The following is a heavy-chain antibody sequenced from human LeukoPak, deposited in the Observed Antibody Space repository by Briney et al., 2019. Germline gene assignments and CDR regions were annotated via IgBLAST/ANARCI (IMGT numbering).Heavy chain of an antibody. CDR3: AKIVPSTWFGELLSGFDY. D-gene: IGHD3-10*01. V-gene: IGHV3-30*18. CDR1: GFTFSSYG. CDR2: ISYDGSNK. J-gene: IGHJ4*02. Sequence: GGSLRLSCAASGFTFSSYGMHWVRQAPGKGLEWVAVISYDGSNKYYADSVKGRFTISRDNSKNTLYLQMNSLRAEDTAVYYCAKIVPSTWFGELLSGFDYWGQGTLVTVSS.